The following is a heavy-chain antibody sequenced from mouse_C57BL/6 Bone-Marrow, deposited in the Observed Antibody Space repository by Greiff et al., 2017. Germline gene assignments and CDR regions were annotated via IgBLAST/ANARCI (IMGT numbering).Heavy chain of an antibody. V-gene: IGHV14-4*01. J-gene: IGHJ2*01. CDR3: TSTLRGVPD. D-gene: IGHD2-12*01. CDR2: LDPENGDT. Sequence: DVQLVESGAELVRPGASVKLSCTASGFNIKDDYMHWVKQRPEQGLEWIGWLDPENGDTEYASKFQGKATITADTSSNTAYLQLSSLTSEDTAVYYCTSTLRGVPDWGQGTTLTVSS. CDR1: GFNIKDDY.